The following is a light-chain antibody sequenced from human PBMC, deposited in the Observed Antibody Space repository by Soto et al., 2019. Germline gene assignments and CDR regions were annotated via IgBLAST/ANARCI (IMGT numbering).Light chain of an antibody. CDR2: GVF. J-gene: IGKJ2*01. CDR1: QSVRSNY. CDR3: QHYDGLART. Sequence: ETVLTQSPGTVSLYPGERATLSCTTSQSVRSNYLAWYQQKPGQAPRLVVYGVFNRATGIPDRFSGSGSGTDCTLTISGLEPEESAVYYCQHYDGLARTFGQGTKLEI. V-gene: IGKV3-20*01.